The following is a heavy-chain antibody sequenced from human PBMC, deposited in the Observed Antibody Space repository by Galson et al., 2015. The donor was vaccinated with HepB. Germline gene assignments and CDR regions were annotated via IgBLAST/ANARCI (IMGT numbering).Heavy chain of an antibody. CDR2: INPSGGST. CDR3: AREWQQRIDY. D-gene: IGHD6-13*01. V-gene: IGHV1-46*01. J-gene: IGHJ4*02. Sequence: SVKVSCKASGYTFTSYYMHWVRQAPGQGLEWIEIINPSGGSTSYAQKFQGRVTMTRDTSTSTVYMELSSLRSEDTAVYYCAREWQQRIDYWGQGTMVTVSS. CDR1: GYTFTSYY.